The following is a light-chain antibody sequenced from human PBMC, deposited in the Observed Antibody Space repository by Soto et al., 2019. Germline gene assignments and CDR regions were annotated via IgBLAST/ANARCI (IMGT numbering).Light chain of an antibody. V-gene: IGKV1-39*01. Sequence: DIHMTQSPSSLSAFVGDRVTITCRASQSISRYLNWYHQKPGQAPKLLIYGVSTLQSGVPSRFSGSGSGTDFTLTISSLQLDDFGTYYCQQSYRTPGDFGPGTKVDIK. CDR3: QQSYRTPGD. CDR1: QSISRY. J-gene: IGKJ3*01. CDR2: GVS.